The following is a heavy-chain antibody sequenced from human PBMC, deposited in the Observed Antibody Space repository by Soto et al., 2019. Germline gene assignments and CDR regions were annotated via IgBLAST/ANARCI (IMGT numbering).Heavy chain of an antibody. Sequence: PGGSLRLSCAASGFTFSSYAMSWVRRAPGKGLEWVSAISGSGGSTYYADSVKGRFTISRDNSKNTLYLQMNSLRAEDTAVYYCAKDLSHRERFFDYWGQGTLVTVSS. CDR2: ISGSGGST. CDR3: AKDLSHRERFFDY. CDR1: GFTFSSYA. J-gene: IGHJ4*02. D-gene: IGHD1-1*01. V-gene: IGHV3-23*01.